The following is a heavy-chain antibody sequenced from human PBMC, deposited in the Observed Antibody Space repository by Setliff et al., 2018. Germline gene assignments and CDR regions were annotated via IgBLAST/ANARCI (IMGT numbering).Heavy chain of an antibody. CDR1: GFTFSSYA. CDR2: IHSGGGT. Sequence: GGSLRLSCAASGFTFSSYAMSWVRQAPGKGLEWVAGIHSGGGTYYADSVKGRFIISRDNSKNTLYFQMNSLRAEDTAVYYCASLGSYPTRADYWGQGTLVTVSS. D-gene: IGHD1-26*01. V-gene: IGHV3-53*05. J-gene: IGHJ4*02. CDR3: ASLGSYPTRADY.